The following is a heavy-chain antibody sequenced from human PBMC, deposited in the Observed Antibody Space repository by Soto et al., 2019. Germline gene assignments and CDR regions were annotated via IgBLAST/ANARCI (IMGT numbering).Heavy chain of an antibody. D-gene: IGHD6-19*01. V-gene: IGHV3-23*01. CDR3: ARTDKFNSQSSGWANRFDY. CDR2: LTSGGTT. Sequence: EVQLLESGGGLVHPGESLTLFCAASGFTFNNYAMTWVRQAPGKGLEWVSTLTSGGTTHYGETVKGRFTISRDNSKSTVYLQMNSLRAEDTAVYYCARTDKFNSQSSGWANRFDYWGQGTLVSVSS. CDR1: GFTFNNYA. J-gene: IGHJ4*02.